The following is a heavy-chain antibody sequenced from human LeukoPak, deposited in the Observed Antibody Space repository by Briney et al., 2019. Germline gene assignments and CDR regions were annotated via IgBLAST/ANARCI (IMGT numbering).Heavy chain of an antibody. CDR1: GGSISSYY. J-gene: IGHJ4*02. V-gene: IGHV4-59*01. CDR3: ARVNAALYDY. Sequence: SETLSLTCTVSGGSISSYYWRWGRQPPGKGLEWIGYIYYSAITNYKPSLKIRVTISVYTSKTQFSLKPSSVTAADTAVYYCARVNAALYDYWGQGTLVTVSS. D-gene: IGHD2-2*02. CDR2: IYYSAIT.